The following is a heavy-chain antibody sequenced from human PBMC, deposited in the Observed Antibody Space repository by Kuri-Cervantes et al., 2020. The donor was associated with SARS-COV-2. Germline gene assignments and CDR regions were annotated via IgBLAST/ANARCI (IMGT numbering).Heavy chain of an antibody. CDR2: IKHDGSET. V-gene: IGHV3-7*01. J-gene: IGHJ4*02. Sequence: GGSLRLSCEASGLTFSSSWMSWVRQAPGKGLEWVANIKHDGSETHYVDSVKGRFTTSRDNAKNLLYLQMNSLRAEDTAVYYCARGGTGIAAAGTGPLNSWGQGTLVTVSS. CDR3: ARGGTGIAAAGTGPLNS. CDR1: GLTFSSSW. D-gene: IGHD6-13*01.